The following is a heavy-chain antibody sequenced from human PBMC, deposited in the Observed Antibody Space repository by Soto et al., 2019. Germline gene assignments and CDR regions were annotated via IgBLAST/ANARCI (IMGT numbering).Heavy chain of an antibody. CDR1: GYNFPDYL. Sequence: PGESLKISFKGLGYNFPDYLISWVRQMPVKGLEYMGIIYPGDSDTRYSPSFQGQVTISADKSISTAYLHWNSLEASDTAMYYCARHGEDGKTQLRLNWFDPLGQGTLVAVSS. V-gene: IGHV5-51*01. D-gene: IGHD2-21*01. J-gene: IGHJ5*02. CDR2: IYPGDSDT. CDR3: ARHGEDGKTQLRLNWFDP.